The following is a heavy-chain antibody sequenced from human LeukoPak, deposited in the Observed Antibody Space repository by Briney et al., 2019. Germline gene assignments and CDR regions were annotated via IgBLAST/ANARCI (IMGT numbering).Heavy chain of an antibody. CDR1: GYTFTSYG. Sequence: ASVKVSCKASGYTFTSYGISWVRQAPGQGLEWIGCISAYNGNTNYAQKLQGRVTMTTDTSTSTAYMELRSLRSDDTAVYYCARDVGSGYDPSLIFDYWGQGTLVTVSS. CDR2: ISAYNGNT. J-gene: IGHJ4*02. CDR3: ARDVGSGYDPSLIFDY. D-gene: IGHD5-12*01. V-gene: IGHV1-18*01.